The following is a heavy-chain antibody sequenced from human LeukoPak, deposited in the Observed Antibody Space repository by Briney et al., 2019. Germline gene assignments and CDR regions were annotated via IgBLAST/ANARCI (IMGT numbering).Heavy chain of an antibody. CDR2: ISGSGGST. Sequence: PGGSLRLSCAASGYTFSSYAMSWVRQAPGKGLGWVSAISGSGGSTYYADSVKGRFTISRDNSKNTLYLQMNSLRAEDTAVYYCAKKLVTMIVVPPHYFDYWGQGTLVTVSS. CDR3: AKKLVTMIVVPPHYFDY. CDR1: GYTFSSYA. J-gene: IGHJ4*02. V-gene: IGHV3-23*01. D-gene: IGHD3-22*01.